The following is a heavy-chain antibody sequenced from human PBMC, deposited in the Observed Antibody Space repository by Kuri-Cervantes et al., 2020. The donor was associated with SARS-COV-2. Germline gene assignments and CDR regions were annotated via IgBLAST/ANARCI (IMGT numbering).Heavy chain of an antibody. J-gene: IGHJ4*02. Sequence: GGSLRLSCAASGFTFSSYAMHWVRQAPGKGLEWVTFISSDGKNKKCMASGKGRFTISRDNSQNTLHLQMKSLRDEDTAIYYCAKDRAGVHDLWGQGTLVTVSS. CDR3: AKDRAGVHDL. D-gene: IGHD2-21*01. CDR1: GFTFSSYA. V-gene: IGHV3-30*04. CDR2: ISSDGKNK.